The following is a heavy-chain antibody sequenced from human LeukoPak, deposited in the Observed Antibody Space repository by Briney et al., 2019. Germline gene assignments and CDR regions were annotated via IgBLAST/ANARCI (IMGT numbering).Heavy chain of an antibody. V-gene: IGHV4-30-4*08. CDR1: GGSISSGDYY. CDR3: AREVTGTTNTLYNWFDP. CDR2: IYYSGST. J-gene: IGHJ5*02. D-gene: IGHD1-7*01. Sequence: PSQTLSLTCTVSGGSISSGDYYWSWIRQPPGKGLEWIGYIYYSGSTYYNPSLKSRVTISVDTSKNQFSLKLSSVTAADTAVYYCAREVTGTTNTLYNWFDPWGQGTLVTVSP.